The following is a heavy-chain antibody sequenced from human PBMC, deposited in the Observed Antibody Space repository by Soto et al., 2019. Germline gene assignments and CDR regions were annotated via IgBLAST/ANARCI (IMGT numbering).Heavy chain of an antibody. V-gene: IGHV4-39*01. CDR1: GGSISSSRCH. CDR3: ARHGITGSYYDAFDI. CDR2: IKYSGTT. D-gene: IGHD1-26*01. J-gene: IGHJ3*02. Sequence: PSETLSLTCTVSGGSISSSRCHWGWIRQPPGKEMEWIASIKYSGTTFYKKSLKSRITLSVDTSKNQIDLKLNSVTAAETAVFFCARHGITGSYYDAFDIWGQGTMVTVSS.